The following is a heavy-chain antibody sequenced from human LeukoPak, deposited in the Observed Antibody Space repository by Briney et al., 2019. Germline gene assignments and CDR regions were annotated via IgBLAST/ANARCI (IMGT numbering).Heavy chain of an antibody. CDR2: ISGSGGST. CDR3: AKVGESRSYSYYFDY. V-gene: IGHV3-23*01. J-gene: IGHJ4*02. Sequence: PGGSLRLSCAASGFTFSSYAMSWVRQAPVKGLEWVSAISGSGGSTYYADSVKGRFTISRDNSKNTLYLQMNSLRAEDTAVYYCAKVGESRSYSYYFDYWGQGTLVTVSS. D-gene: IGHD1-26*01. CDR1: GFTFSSYA.